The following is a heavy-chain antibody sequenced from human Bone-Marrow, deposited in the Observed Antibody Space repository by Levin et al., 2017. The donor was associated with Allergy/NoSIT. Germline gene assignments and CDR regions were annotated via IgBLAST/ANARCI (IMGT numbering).Heavy chain of an antibody. J-gene: IGHJ6*03. V-gene: IGHV5-51*01. CDR3: ARSGRLVNYYYYMDV. CDR2: IYPGDSDT. Sequence: GESLKISCKGSGYSFTSYWIGWVRQMPGKGLEWMGIIYPGDSDTRYSPSFQGQVTISADKSISTAYLQWSSLKASDTAMYYCARSGRLVNYYYYMDVWGKGTTVTVSS. D-gene: IGHD3-9*01. CDR1: GYSFTSYW.